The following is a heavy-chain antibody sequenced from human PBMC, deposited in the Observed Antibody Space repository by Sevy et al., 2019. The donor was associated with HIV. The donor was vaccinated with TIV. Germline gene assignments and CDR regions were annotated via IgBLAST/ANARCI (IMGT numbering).Heavy chain of an antibody. D-gene: IGHD4-17*01. CDR3: ARHHASYGVMRYYYHYGLDV. J-gene: IGHJ6*02. CDR1: GFTFTTYW. CDR2: IYPDDSDT. Sequence: GKSLKISCKGSGFTFTTYWIGWVRQMPGKGLEWIGIIYPDDSDTRDSPSFQGQVTISVDKSISTAYLQWSTLKASDTAMYYCARHHASYGVMRYYYHYGLDVWGQGTTVTVSS. V-gene: IGHV5-51*01.